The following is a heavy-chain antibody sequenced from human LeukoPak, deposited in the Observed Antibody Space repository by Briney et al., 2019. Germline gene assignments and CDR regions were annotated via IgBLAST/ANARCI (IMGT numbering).Heavy chain of an antibody. J-gene: IGHJ4*02. V-gene: IGHV4-59*01. CDR3: ARSWQQFSDY. CDR1: GGSISSYY. D-gene: IGHD5-24*01. CDR2: IYYSGST. Sequence: SETLSLTCTVSGGSISSYYWSWIRQPPGKGLEWLGYIYYSGSTNYNPSLKSRVTISVDTSKNQFSLKLSSVTAADTAVYYCARSWQQFSDYWGQGTLVTVSS.